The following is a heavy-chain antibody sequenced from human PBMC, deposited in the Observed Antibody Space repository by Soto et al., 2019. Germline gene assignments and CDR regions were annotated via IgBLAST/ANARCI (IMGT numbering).Heavy chain of an antibody. V-gene: IGHV3-21*01. J-gene: IGHJ3*02. CDR1: GFTFSSYS. CDR3: ARDQGRRAQGAFDI. Sequence: PGGSLRLSCAASGFTFSSYSMNWVRQAPGKGLEWVSSISSSSSYIYYADSVKGRFTISRDNAKNSLYLQMNSLRAEDTAVYYCARDQGRRAQGAFDIWGQGTMVTVSS. CDR2: ISSSSSYI. D-gene: IGHD1-26*01.